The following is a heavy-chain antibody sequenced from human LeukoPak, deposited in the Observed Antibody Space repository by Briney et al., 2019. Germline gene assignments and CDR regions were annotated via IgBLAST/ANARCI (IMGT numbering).Heavy chain of an antibody. CDR2: FYYSGST. V-gene: IGHV4-39*07. Sequence: SETLSLTCTVSGGSISSSSYYWGWIRQPPGKGLEWIGSFYYSGSTYYSPSLKSRVTISVDTSKNQFSLKLSSVTAADTAAYYCARDKFRKFDPWGQGTLVTVSS. D-gene: IGHD1-14*01. J-gene: IGHJ5*02. CDR1: GGSISSSSYY. CDR3: ARDKFRKFDP.